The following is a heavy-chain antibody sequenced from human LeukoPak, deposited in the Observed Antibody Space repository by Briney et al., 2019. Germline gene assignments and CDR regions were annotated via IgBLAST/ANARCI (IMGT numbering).Heavy chain of an antibody. V-gene: IGHV1-69*04. CDR2: IISILGIA. Sequence: SVKVSCKASGGTFSSYAISWVRQAPGQGLEWMGRIISILGIANYAQKFQGRVTITADKSTSTAYMELSSLRSEDTAVYYCASPGYCSSTSCDGYYYYGMDVWGQGTTVTVSS. CDR1: GGTFSSYA. D-gene: IGHD2-2*01. CDR3: ASPGYCSSTSCDGYYYYGMDV. J-gene: IGHJ6*02.